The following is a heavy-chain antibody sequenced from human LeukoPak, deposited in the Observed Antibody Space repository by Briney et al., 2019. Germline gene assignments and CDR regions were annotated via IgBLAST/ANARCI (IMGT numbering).Heavy chain of an antibody. J-gene: IGHJ4*02. D-gene: IGHD3-10*01. CDR2: IYSGGST. V-gene: IGHV3-66*01. CDR3: ARGLGGPYGSGSYLVY. Sequence: GSLRLSCAASGFTVSSNYMSWVRQAPGKGLEWVSVIYSGGSTYYADSVKGRFTISRDNSKNTLYLQMNSLRAKDTAVYYCARGLGGPYGSGSYLVYWGRGTLVTVSS. CDR1: GFTVSSNY.